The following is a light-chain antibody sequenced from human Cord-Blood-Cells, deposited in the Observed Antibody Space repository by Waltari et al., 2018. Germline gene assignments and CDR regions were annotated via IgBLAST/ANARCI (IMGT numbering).Light chain of an antibody. CDR2: AAS. J-gene: IGKJ1*01. CDR3: QQSYSTPRT. Sequence: DIQMTQSPSSLSASVGDRVTITCRASQSISSYLNWYQQKPGKATKLLIYAASSLQSGVPSRFSGSGSGTDFTLTISSLQPEDFATYYCQQSYSTPRTFGQGTMVEIK. V-gene: IGKV1-39*01. CDR1: QSISSY.